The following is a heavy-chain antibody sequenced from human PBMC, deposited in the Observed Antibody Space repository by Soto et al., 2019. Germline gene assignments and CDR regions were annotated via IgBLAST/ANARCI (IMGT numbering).Heavy chain of an antibody. D-gene: IGHD2-2*01. CDR1: GFTFSSYG. J-gene: IGHJ6*02. V-gene: IGHV3-30*18. CDR3: AKDLRNCISTSCYGRPPLTNYYGMDV. CDR2: ISYDGSNK. Sequence: PGGSLRLSCAASGFTFSSYGMHWVRQAPGKGLEWVAVISYDGSNKYYADSVKGRFTISRDNSKNTLYLQMNSLRAEDTAVYYCAKDLRNCISTSCYGRPPLTNYYGMDVWGQGTTVTVSS.